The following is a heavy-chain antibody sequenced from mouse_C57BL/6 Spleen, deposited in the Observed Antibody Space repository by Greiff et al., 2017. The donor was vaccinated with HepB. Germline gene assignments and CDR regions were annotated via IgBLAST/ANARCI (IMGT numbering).Heavy chain of an antibody. CDR2: INPNNGGT. Sequence: EVQLQQSGPELVKPGASVKISCKASGYTFTDYYMNWVKQSHGKSLEWIGDINPNNGGTSYNQKFKGKATLTVDKSSSTAYMELRSLTSEDSAVYYCARDYYGSSSFMDYWGQGTSVTVSS. CDR1: GYTFTDYY. J-gene: IGHJ4*01. V-gene: IGHV1-26*01. D-gene: IGHD1-1*01. CDR3: ARDYYGSSSFMDY.